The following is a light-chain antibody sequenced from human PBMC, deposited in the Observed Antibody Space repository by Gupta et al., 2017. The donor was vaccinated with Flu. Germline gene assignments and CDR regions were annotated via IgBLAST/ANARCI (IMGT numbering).Light chain of an antibody. V-gene: IGKV1-39*01. CDR1: QYISRY. Sequence: DIQMTQSPSSLSASVGDGVTITCRASQYISRYLNWYQQKPGKAPKLLIYAASSLQSGAPSRFSGSGSGTDFTLSINGLLPEDSATYYCQQGYNTPRTFGQGTKVEIK. J-gene: IGKJ1*01. CDR2: AAS. CDR3: QQGYNTPRT.